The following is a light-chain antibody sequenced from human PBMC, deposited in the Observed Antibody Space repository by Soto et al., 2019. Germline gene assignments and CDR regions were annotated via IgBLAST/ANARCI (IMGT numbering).Light chain of an antibody. Sequence: EIVLTQSPATLSLSPGERATLSCRASQSVSSYLAWYQQKPGQPPRLLIYDASNTATGIPARFSGSGSGTEFTLTISSLEPEDFAVYYCQQRSNWLYTFGQGTKLEIK. V-gene: IGKV3-11*01. J-gene: IGKJ2*01. CDR3: QQRSNWLYT. CDR2: DAS. CDR1: QSVSSY.